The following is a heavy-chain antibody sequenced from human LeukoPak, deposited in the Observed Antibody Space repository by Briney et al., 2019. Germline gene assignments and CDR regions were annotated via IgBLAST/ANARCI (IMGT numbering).Heavy chain of an antibody. D-gene: IGHD3-16*02. CDR2: ISWNSGRI. CDR3: AKALRLSVGPSPIDY. V-gene: IGHV3-9*01. Sequence: SLRLSCAASGVIFEDYAMHWGRQASGKGLGWASGISWNSGRIRYAAPLKGLVTTSRDNAKNSLYLQMNSPRAEDTALYYCAKALRLSVGPSPIDYWGQGTLVTVSS. J-gene: IGHJ4*02. CDR1: GVIFEDYA.